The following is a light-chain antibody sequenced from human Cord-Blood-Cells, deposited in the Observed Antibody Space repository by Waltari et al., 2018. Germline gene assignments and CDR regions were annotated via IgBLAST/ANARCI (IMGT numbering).Light chain of an antibody. CDR1: QGIRND. J-gene: IGKJ1*01. Sequence: AIQMTQSPSSLSASVGDRVTITCRASQGIRNDLGWYQQKPGKAPKILIYAASRLQSGVPSRFSGSGSGTDFTLTISSLQPEDFATDYGLQDYNYPWTFGQGTKVEIK. CDR2: AAS. V-gene: IGKV1-6*01. CDR3: LQDYNYPWT.